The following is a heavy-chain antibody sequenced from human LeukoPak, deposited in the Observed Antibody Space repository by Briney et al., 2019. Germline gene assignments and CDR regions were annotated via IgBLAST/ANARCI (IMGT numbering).Heavy chain of an antibody. D-gene: IGHD3-22*01. CDR1: GLTFSSYA. V-gene: IGHV3-23*01. CDR2: ISGSGGST. CDR3: AKRGLDNSAYLDY. Sequence: GGSLRLSCAASGLTFSSYAVNWVRQAPGKGLEWVSAISGSGGSTYYAESVKGRFTISRDNSKNTLYLQMNSLRAEDTAVYYCAKRGLDNSAYLDYWGQGTLVTVSS. J-gene: IGHJ4*02.